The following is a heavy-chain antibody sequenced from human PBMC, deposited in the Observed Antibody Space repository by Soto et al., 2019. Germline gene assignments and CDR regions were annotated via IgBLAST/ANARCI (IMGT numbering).Heavy chain of an antibody. CDR2: LNPSGGST. Sequence: GASVKVSWKAYGYTFTSYYMPWVRQAPGQGLEWMGILNPSGGSTSYAQKFQGRVTMTREASTSTVYMELSSLRSEDTAVYYCSRKGTDLELPNFDYWGQGTLVTVSS. CDR3: SRKGTDLELPNFDY. CDR1: GYTFTSYY. V-gene: IGHV1-46*01. D-gene: IGHD1-7*01. J-gene: IGHJ4*02.